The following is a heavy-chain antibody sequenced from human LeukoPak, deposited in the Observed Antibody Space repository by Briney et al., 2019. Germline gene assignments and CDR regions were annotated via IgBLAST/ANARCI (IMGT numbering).Heavy chain of an antibody. CDR1: GFTFSSYG. CDR2: IWYDGSNK. Sequence: GGSLILSCAASGFTFSSYGMHWVRQAPGKGLEWVAVIWYDGSNKYYADSVKGRFTISRDNSKNTLYLQMNSLRAEDTAVYYCARDQRWLQFSYFDYWGQGTLVTVSS. J-gene: IGHJ4*02. V-gene: IGHV3-33*01. D-gene: IGHD5-24*01. CDR3: ARDQRWLQFSYFDY.